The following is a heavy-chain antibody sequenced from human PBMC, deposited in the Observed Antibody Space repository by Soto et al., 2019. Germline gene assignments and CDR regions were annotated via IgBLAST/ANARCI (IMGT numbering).Heavy chain of an antibody. D-gene: IGHD3-10*01. CDR1: GYTLTELS. V-gene: IGHV1-24*01. CDR3: ATVSQGGLYGYYYYGMDV. CDR2: FDPEDGET. Sequence: VASVKVSCKVSGYTLTELSMHWVRQAPGKGLEWMGGFDPEDGETIYAQKFQGRVTMTEDTSTDTAYMELSSLRSEDTAVYYCATVSQGGLYGYYYYGMDVCGKGTTVTVSS. J-gene: IGHJ6*04.